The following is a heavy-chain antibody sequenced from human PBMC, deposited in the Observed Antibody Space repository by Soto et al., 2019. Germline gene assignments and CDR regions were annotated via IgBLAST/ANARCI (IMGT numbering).Heavy chain of an antibody. CDR3: ARVGNSSSSVWFDT. CDR2: IYHSGST. V-gene: IGHV4-4*02. J-gene: IGHJ5*02. CDR1: GGSISSSNW. Sequence: SETLSLTCAVSGGSISSSNWWSWVRQPPGKGLEWIGEIYHSGSTNYNPSLKSRVTISVDKSKNQFSLKLSSVTAADTAVYYCARVGNSSSSVWFDTWGQGTLVTVSS. D-gene: IGHD6-6*01.